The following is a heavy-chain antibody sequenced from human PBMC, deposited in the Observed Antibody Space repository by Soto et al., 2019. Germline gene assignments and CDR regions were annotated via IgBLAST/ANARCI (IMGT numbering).Heavy chain of an antibody. Sequence: ASVKVSCKASGYTFTSYGISWVRQAPGQGLEWMGWISAYNGNTNYAQKLQGRVTMTTDTSTSTAYMELRSLRSDDTAVYYCARLSGLWFGESPFDYWGQGTLVTVSS. J-gene: IGHJ4*02. CDR2: ISAYNGNT. CDR1: GYTFTSYG. CDR3: ARLSGLWFGESPFDY. V-gene: IGHV1-18*01. D-gene: IGHD3-10*01.